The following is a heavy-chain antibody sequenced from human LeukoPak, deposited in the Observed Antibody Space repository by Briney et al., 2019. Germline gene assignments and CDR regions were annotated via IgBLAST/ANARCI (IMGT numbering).Heavy chain of an antibody. J-gene: IGHJ4*02. CDR1: GFTFSSYG. V-gene: IGHV3-30*18. D-gene: IGHD3-22*01. CDR2: ISYDGSNK. Sequence: PGGSLRLSCAASGFTFSSYGMHWVRQAPGKGLEWVAVISYDGSNKYYADSVKGRFTISRDNSKNTLYLQMNSLRAEDTAVYYCANDRGGGMIVVVLDYWGQGTLVTVSS. CDR3: ANDRGGGMIVVVLDY.